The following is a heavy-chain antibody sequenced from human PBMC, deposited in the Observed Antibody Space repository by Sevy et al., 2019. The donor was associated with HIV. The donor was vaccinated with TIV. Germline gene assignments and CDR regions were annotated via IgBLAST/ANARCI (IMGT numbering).Heavy chain of an antibody. CDR1: GFTFSSYA. CDR2: IIDSGGGT. D-gene: IGHD4-17*01. CDR3: AREGPYGDSSFDY. Sequence: GGSLRLSCAASGFTFSSYAMSWVRQAPGKGLVWVSAIIDSGGGTYYADSVKGRFTISRDNSKNTLFLQMNSLRVEDTAVYWCAREGPYGDSSFDYWGQGTLVTVSS. V-gene: IGHV3-23*01. J-gene: IGHJ4*02.